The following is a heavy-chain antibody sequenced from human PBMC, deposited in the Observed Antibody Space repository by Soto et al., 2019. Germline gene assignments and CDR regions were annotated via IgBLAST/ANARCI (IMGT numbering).Heavy chain of an antibody. CDR3: ANDLPQIPATAALVTY. J-gene: IGHJ4*02. V-gene: IGHV3-30*18. CDR2: IAYDGSNK. CDR1: GCTFSSYG. D-gene: IGHD6-13*01. Sequence: GSLRLSCAGSGCTFSSYGMHWVRQAPGKGLEWVAVIAYDGSNKYYADSVKGRFTISRDNSKNTLYLQMNSLRAEDTAVYYCANDLPQIPATAALVTYWGQGTLVTVS.